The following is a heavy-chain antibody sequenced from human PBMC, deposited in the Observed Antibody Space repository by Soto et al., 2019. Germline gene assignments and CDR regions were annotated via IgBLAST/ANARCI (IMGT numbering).Heavy chain of an antibody. CDR1: GGSISSSSYY. D-gene: IGHD3-10*01. Sequence: QLQLQESGPGLVKPSETLSLTCTVSGGSISSSSYYWGWIRQPPGKGLEWIGSIYYSGSTYYNPSLKSQVTISVDTCKNQFTLKLSSVSAADTAVYYCATLRFGESPYWGQGTLVTVSS. CDR3: ATLRFGESPY. V-gene: IGHV4-39*01. CDR2: IYYSGST. J-gene: IGHJ4*02.